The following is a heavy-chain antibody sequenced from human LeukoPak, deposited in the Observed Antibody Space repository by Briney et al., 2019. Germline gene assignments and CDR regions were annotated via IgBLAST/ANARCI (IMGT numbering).Heavy chain of an antibody. CDR1: GFTFSSYE. J-gene: IGHJ4*02. CDR2: INGSGTPI. CDR3: ARGYCSSPSCPLDY. D-gene: IGHD2-2*01. Sequence: GGSLSLSCAASGFTFSSYEMNWVRQAPGKGLEWVSYINGSGTPIYYADSVKGRFTISRDNAKKSLYLQMNSLRAEDTAVYYCARGYCSSPSCPLDYWGQGTLVTVSS. V-gene: IGHV3-48*03.